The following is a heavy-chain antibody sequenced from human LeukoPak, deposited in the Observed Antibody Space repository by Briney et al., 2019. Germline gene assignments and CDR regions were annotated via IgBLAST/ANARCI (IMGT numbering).Heavy chain of an antibody. CDR3: VKDRKPDSRYNFDY. Sequence: PGGSLRLSCAASGFTFSSYSMNWVRQAPGKGLEWVSAISGSGGSTYYADSVKGRFTISRDNSKNTLYLQMNSLRAEDTATYFCVKDRKPDSRYNFDYWGRGTLVTVSS. J-gene: IGHJ4*02. V-gene: IGHV3-23*01. D-gene: IGHD5-12*01. CDR2: ISGSGGST. CDR1: GFTFSSYS.